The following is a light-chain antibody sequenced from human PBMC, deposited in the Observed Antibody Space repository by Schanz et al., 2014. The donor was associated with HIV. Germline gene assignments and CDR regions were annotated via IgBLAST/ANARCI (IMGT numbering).Light chain of an antibody. CDR2: GAS. V-gene: IGKV3-15*01. J-gene: IGKJ4*02. CDR3: HHYGDSRGT. CDR1: QTVSNN. Sequence: EIVMTHSPGTLSVSPGERATLSCRASQTVSNNLAWYQQKPGQAPRLLIYGASTRVTGIPARFSGSGSGTEFTLTISRLEPEDFAVYYCHHYGDSRGTFGGGTEVDI.